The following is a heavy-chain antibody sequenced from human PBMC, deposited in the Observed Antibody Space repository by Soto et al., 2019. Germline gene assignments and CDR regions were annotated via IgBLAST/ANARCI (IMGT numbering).Heavy chain of an antibody. CDR3: ASLKQLGGFAY. CDR1: GGSISSGGSS. Sequence: QLQLQESGSGLVKPSQTLSLTFAVSGGSISSGGSSWSWIRQPPGKGLECIGYIYHSGSTYYNPSLKSRVTISVDRSKNQFSLKLSSVTAADTAVYYCASLKQLGGFAYWGQGTLVTGSS. J-gene: IGHJ4*02. V-gene: IGHV4-30-2*01. D-gene: IGHD3-16*01. CDR2: IYHSGST.